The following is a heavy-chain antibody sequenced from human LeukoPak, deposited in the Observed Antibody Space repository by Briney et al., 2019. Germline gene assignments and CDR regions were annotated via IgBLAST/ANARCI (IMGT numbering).Heavy chain of an antibody. CDR2: IYYSGST. CDR1: GGSISSGDYY. J-gene: IGHJ6*02. CDR3: ARLPYCSSTSCYGDYYYGMDV. D-gene: IGHD2-2*01. Sequence: SETLSLTCTVSGGSISSGDYYWSWIRQPPGKGLEWIGYIYYSGSTYYNPSLKSRVTISVDTSKNQFSLKLSSVTAADTAVYYCARLPYCSSTSCYGDYYYGMDVWGQGTTVTVSS. V-gene: IGHV4-30-4*01.